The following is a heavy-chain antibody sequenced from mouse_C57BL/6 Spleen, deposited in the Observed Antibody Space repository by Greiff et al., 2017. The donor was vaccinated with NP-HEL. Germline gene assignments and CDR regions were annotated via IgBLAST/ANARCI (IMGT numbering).Heavy chain of an antibody. CDR2: ISSGGSYT. V-gene: IGHV5-6*02. CDR1: GFTFSSYG. J-gene: IGHJ2*01. CDR3: ARLNWDGFAY. D-gene: IGHD4-1*01. Sequence: DVKLVESGGDLVKPGGSLKLSCAASGFTFSSYGMSWVRQTPDKRLEWVATISSGGSYTSYPDSVKGRFTISRDNAKNTLYLQKSSLKSEDTAMYYCARLNWDGFAYWGQGTTLTVSS.